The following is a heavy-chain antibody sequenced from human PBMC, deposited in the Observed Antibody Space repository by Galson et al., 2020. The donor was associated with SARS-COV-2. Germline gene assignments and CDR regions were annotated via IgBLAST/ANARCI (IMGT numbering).Heavy chain of an antibody. CDR1: GFTFSSYA. Sequence: GGSLRLSCAASGFTFSSYAMSWVRQAPGKGLEWVSAISGSGGSTYYADSVKGRFTISRDNSKNTLYLQMNSLRAEDTVVYYCAKDVGRSNYYDSSGYTTGDAFDIWGQGTMFTVSS. CDR3: AKDVGRSNYYDSSGYTTGDAFDI. J-gene: IGHJ3*02. CDR2: ISGSGGST. V-gene: IGHV3-23*01. D-gene: IGHD3-22*01.